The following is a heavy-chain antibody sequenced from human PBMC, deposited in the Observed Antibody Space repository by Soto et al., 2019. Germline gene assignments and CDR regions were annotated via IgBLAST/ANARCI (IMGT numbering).Heavy chain of an antibody. J-gene: IGHJ3*02. Sequence: PGESLKISCKGSGYSFTSYWISWVRQMPGKGLEWMGRIDPSDSYTNYSPSFQGNVTISADKSIRTAYLQWSSLKASDNDMYYCDRKDFEWRVDIWGQGTRVTV. CDR3: DRKDFEWRVDI. CDR1: GYSFTSYW. CDR2: IDPSDSYT. V-gene: IGHV5-10-1*01. D-gene: IGHD3-9*01.